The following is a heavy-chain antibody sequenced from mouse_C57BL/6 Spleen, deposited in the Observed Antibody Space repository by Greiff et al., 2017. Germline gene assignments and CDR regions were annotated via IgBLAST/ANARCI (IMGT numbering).Heavy chain of an antibody. D-gene: IGHD2-5*01. Sequence: EVQLQQSGPELVKPGASVKIPCKASGYTFTDYNMDWVKQSHGKSLEWIGDINPNNGGTIYNQKFTGKATLTVDKSSSTAYMELRSLTSEDTAVYYCARTYYSNYVGFAYWGQGTLVTVSA. CDR1: GYTFTDYN. J-gene: IGHJ3*01. CDR3: ARTYYSNYVGFAY. V-gene: IGHV1-18*01. CDR2: INPNNGGT.